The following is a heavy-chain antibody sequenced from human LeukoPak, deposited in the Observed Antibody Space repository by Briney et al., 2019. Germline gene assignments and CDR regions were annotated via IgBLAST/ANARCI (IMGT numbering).Heavy chain of an antibody. D-gene: IGHD3-22*01. CDR1: GYTFTTYY. Sequence: ASVTVSCTSSGYTFTTYYMHWVRQAPGQGLEWMGIINTSGGSAGYAQRFQGRVTMTRDTSTSTVYMEPSTLRSADTAVYYCATSMYYYDSSGLDYCGERNLLTVSS. CDR2: INTSGGSA. J-gene: IGHJ4*02. V-gene: IGHV1-46*01. CDR3: ATSMYYYDSSGLDY.